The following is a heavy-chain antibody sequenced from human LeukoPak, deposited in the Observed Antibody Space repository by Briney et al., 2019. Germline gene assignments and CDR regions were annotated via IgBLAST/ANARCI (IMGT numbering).Heavy chain of an antibody. CDR1: GFTFSNYW. V-gene: IGHV3-74*01. Sequence: RAGGSLRLSCAASGFTFSNYWMHWVRQAPGKGLVWVSRIVGDGSATIYADSVKGRFTISRDNAKNSLYLQMNSLRAEDTAVYYCARDLDYGGNSQAFDIWGQGTMVTVSS. CDR3: ARDLDYGGNSQAFDI. CDR2: IVGDGSAT. J-gene: IGHJ3*02. D-gene: IGHD4-23*01.